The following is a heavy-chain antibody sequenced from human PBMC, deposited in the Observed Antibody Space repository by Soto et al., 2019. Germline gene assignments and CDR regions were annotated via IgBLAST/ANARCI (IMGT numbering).Heavy chain of an antibody. D-gene: IGHD7-27*01. J-gene: IGHJ3*02. Sequence: SETLSLTCAVSGGSITSDKWWSWVRHPPGKGLEWIGAIYRSRSTNHTPSLKRRVTISVDNSKNHFSLKLSSVTASDTAMYYCARHRGVGGTPGDFDIWGQGTMVTVSS. CDR3: ARHRGVGGTPGDFDI. CDR2: IYRSRST. V-gene: IGHV4-4*02. CDR1: GGSITSDKW.